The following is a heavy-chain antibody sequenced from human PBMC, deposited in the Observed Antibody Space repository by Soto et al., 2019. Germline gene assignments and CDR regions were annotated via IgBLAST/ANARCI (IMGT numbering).Heavy chain of an antibody. D-gene: IGHD3-22*01. Sequence: EVQLVESGGGLVQPGGSLRLSCAASGFTFSSYSMNWVRQAPGKGLEWVSYISSSSSTIYYADSVKGRFTISRDSAKNSLYLQMNSLRDEDTAMYYSARDGNSSGLDAFDIWGQGTMVTVSS. V-gene: IGHV3-48*02. CDR2: ISSSSSTI. CDR3: ARDGNSSGLDAFDI. J-gene: IGHJ3*02. CDR1: GFTFSSYS.